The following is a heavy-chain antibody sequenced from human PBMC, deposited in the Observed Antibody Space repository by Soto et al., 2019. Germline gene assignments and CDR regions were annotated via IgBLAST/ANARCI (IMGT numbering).Heavy chain of an antibody. V-gene: IGHV3-7*01. J-gene: IGHJ6*02. CDR2: IKQDGSEK. CDR1: GFTFSSYW. CDR3: ARELGHINYDFWSGYTDGMDV. D-gene: IGHD3-3*01. Sequence: GGSLRLSCAASGFTFSSYWMSWVRQAPGKGLEWVANIKQDGSEKYYVDSVKGRFTISRDNAKNSLYLQMNSLRAEETAVYYCARELGHINYDFWSGYTDGMDVWGQGTTVTVSS.